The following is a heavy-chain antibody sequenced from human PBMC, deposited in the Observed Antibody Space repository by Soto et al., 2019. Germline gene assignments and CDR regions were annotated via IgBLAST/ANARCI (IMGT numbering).Heavy chain of an antibody. CDR1: GGSLSGYY. CDR3: ARHHVRGRTIAGAAEF. Sequence: QVQLQQWGAGLLKPSETLSLTCDVYGGSLSGYYWSWIRQPPGKALEWIGEFNHSGDTNYNPSLKSRGTISVDTSKTQLSLNLSYVTAADTAMYYCARHHVRGRTIAGAAEFWGLGTLVTVSS. V-gene: IGHV4-34*01. D-gene: IGHD1-26*01. J-gene: IGHJ4*02. CDR2: FNHSGDT.